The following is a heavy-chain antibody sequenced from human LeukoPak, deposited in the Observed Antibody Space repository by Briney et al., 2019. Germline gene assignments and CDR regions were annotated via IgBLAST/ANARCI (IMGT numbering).Heavy chain of an antibody. V-gene: IGHV5-51*01. CDR2: IYPGDSDT. Sequence: GESLKISCKGSGYSFTSYWIGWVRQMPGEGLEWMAIIYPGDSDTRYSPSFQGQVTISADKSITTAYLQWSSLKASDTAMYYCARHKLVGKPRTTSIFDYWGQGTLVTVSS. J-gene: IGHJ4*02. D-gene: IGHD1-7*01. CDR3: ARHKLVGKPRTTSIFDY. CDR1: GYSFTSYW.